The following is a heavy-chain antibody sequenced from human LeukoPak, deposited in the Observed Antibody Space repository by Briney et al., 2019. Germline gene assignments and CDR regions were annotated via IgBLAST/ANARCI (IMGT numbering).Heavy chain of an antibody. Sequence: GGSLRLSCAASGFTFSSYWMIWVRQAPGKGLEWVANIKQDGSEKYYVDSVKGRFTISRDNAKNSLYLQMNSLRAEDTAVYYCARDNRYYDILTGYYYYYYMDVWGKGTTVTISS. J-gene: IGHJ6*03. V-gene: IGHV3-7*01. CDR1: GFTFSSYW. CDR3: ARDNRYYDILTGYYYYYYMDV. D-gene: IGHD3-9*01. CDR2: IKQDGSEK.